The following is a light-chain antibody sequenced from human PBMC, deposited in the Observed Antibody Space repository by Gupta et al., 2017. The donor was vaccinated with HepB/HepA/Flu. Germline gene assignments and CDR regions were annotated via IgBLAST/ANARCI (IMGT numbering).Light chain of an antibody. V-gene: IGKV2-28*01. Sequence: IVLTPSPLSLPVTPVEPASISCRSRQRLVHSNGYNYVEWYLQKTGQSPQLLIYLGSNRASGGPDRGSGRGSGAECTLKRSRVEADDGGGDYCMKALEATRTFGHGTKLEIK. CDR3: MKALEATRT. J-gene: IGKJ2*02. CDR1: QRLVHSNGYNY. CDR2: LGS.